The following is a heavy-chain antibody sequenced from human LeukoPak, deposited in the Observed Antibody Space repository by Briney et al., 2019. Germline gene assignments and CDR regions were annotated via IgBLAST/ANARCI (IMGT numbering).Heavy chain of an antibody. CDR2: ISYGGSNK. J-gene: IGHJ6*02. Sequence: GRSLRLSCAASGFTFSDYAMHWVRQAPGKGLEWVAVISYGGSNKYYADSVKGRFTISRDNSKNTLYLQMNSLRAEDTAVYYCARGGVARGYYYYGMDVWGQGTTVTVSS. D-gene: IGHD1-26*01. V-gene: IGHV3-30-3*01. CDR3: ARGGVARGYYYYGMDV. CDR1: GFTFSDYA.